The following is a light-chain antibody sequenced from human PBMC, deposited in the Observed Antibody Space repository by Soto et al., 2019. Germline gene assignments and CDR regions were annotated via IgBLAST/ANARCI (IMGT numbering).Light chain of an antibody. CDR3: QQYTTYS. J-gene: IGKJ2*01. V-gene: IGKV1-5*03. Sequence: DIQMTQSPSTLSASVGDRVSITCRASQSLNCWLAWYEQKPGKAPKLLIYKTSTLESGVPSRFSGSGSWTEFALIISILQPDGFATYYCQQYTTYSFCQGTQLDI. CDR1: QSLNCW. CDR2: KTS.